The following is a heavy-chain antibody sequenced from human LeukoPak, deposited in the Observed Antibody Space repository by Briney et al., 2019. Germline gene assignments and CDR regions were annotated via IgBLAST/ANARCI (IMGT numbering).Heavy chain of an antibody. CDR1: GGSISSSSYY. CDR2: IYYSGST. J-gene: IGHJ5*02. D-gene: IGHD3-10*01. Sequence: PSETLSLTCTVSGGSISSSSYYWGWIRQPPGKGLEWIGSIYYSGSTYYNPSLKSRVTISVDTSKNQFSLKLSSVTAADTAVYYCARGRGEGRGIAMVRGVRAPSYNWFDPWGHGTQATVSS. V-gene: IGHV4-39*07. CDR3: ARGRGEGRGIAMVRGVRAPSYNWFDP.